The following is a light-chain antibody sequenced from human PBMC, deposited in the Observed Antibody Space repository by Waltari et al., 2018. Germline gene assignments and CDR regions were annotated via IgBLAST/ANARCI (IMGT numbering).Light chain of an antibody. Sequence: EIVLTQSPDTLSLSPGERATLSCRASQTISGTFLGWYQQRPGQAPRPLIDGTSYRAAGIPDRFRGSGSGTDFTLTISRLEPEDFAVYYCQQYGISPQTFGQGTKVEIK. CDR2: GTS. CDR1: QTISGTF. V-gene: IGKV3-20*01. J-gene: IGKJ1*01. CDR3: QQYGISPQT.